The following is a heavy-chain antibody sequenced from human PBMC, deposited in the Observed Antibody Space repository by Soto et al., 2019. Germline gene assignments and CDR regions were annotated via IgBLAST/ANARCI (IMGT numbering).Heavy chain of an antibody. J-gene: IGHJ3*02. CDR3: AREQQLVRAFDI. CDR1: GGSISIYY. D-gene: IGHD6-13*01. V-gene: IGHV4-59*01. CDR2: IYYSGST. Sequence: SETLSLTCTVSGGSISIYYWSWIRQPPGKGLEWIGYIYYSGSTNYNPSLKSRVTISVDTSKNQFSLKLSSVTAADTAVYYCAREQQLVRAFDIWGQGTMVTVSS.